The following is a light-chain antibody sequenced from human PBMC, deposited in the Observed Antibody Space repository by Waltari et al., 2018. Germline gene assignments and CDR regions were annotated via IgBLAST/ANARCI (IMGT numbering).Light chain of an antibody. CDR1: QSVLYSSNNKNY. J-gene: IGKJ4*01. V-gene: IGKV4-1*01. CDR2: WAS. Sequence: DIVMTQSPDSLAVSLGERATINCKSSQSVLYSSNNKNYLAWYQQKPGQAPKLLIYWASTRESGVPDRFSGSGSGTDFTLTISSLQAEDVAVYYCQQYYSTRPPTFGGGTKVEIK. CDR3: QQYYSTRPPT.